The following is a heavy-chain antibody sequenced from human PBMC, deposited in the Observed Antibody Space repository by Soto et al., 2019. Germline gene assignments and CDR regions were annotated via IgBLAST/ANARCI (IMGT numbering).Heavy chain of an antibody. CDR3: LFRGGGDYYDVIDV. CDR1: GDSSTTYW. Sequence: GQSLKISCKGSGDSSTTYWIGGVRQMPGKDLEWMGIIYPGDSDTRYSPSFQGQVTISADKSISTAYLQWSSLKASDTAMYYCLFRGGGDYYDVIDVRAQGSTVTVSS. V-gene: IGHV5-51*01. D-gene: IGHD2-15*01. J-gene: IGHJ6*02. CDR2: IYPGDSDT.